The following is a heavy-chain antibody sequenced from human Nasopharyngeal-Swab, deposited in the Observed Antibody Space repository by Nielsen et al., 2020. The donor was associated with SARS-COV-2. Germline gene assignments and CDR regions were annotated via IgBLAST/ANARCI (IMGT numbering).Heavy chain of an antibody. CDR2: IKQDGSEK. Sequence: GESLKISCAASGFTFSSYWMSWVRQAPGKGLEWVANIKQDGSEKYYVDSVKGRFTISRDNAKDSLYLQMNSLRAEDTAVYYCARAHRLDYWGQGTLVTVSS. V-gene: IGHV3-7*01. J-gene: IGHJ4*02. CDR3: ARAHRLDY. D-gene: IGHD1-14*01. CDR1: GFTFSSYW.